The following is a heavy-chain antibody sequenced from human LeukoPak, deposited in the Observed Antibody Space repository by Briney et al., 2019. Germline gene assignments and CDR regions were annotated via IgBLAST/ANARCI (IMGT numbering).Heavy chain of an antibody. V-gene: IGHV3-13*04. D-gene: IGHD2-8*01. CDR1: GFTFSSSD. CDR3: ASADIVLMLYAIGPLRY. CDR2: IDTAADT. Sequence: GGSLRLSCAASGFTFSSSDMHWVRQATGKGLEWVSAIDTAADTYYAGSVKGRFTISRDNSKNTLYLQMNSLRAEDTAVYYCASADIVLMLYAIGPLRYWGQGTLVTVSS. J-gene: IGHJ4*02.